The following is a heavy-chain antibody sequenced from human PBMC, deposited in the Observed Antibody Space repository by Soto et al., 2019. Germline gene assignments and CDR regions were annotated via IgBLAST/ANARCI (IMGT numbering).Heavy chain of an antibody. J-gene: IGHJ6*02. D-gene: IGHD3-3*01. CDR3: PRDLGDFWCGYYPGDPALYYYGMDV. Sequence: ASVKVSCKASGYTFTGYYMHWVRQAPGQGLEWMGWINPNSGGTNYAQKFQSWVTMTRDTSISTAYMELSRLRSDDADVYYCPRDLGDFWCGYYPGDPALYYYGMDVWGQGTTVTVSS. V-gene: IGHV1-2*04. CDR2: INPNSGGT. CDR1: GYTFTGYY.